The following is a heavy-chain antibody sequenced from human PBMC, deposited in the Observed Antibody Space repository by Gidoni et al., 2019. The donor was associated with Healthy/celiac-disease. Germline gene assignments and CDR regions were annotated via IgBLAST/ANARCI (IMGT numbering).Heavy chain of an antibody. J-gene: IGHJ4*02. V-gene: IGHV4-34*01. CDR3: ARVVSAARV. CDR2: INHSGST. D-gene: IGHD6-6*01. Sequence: QVQLQQWGAGLLKPSETLSLTCAVYGGSLSGYYWSWIRQPPGKGLEWIGEINHSGSTNYNPSLKSRVTISVDTSKNQFSLKLSSVTAADTAVYYCARVVSAARVWGQGTLVTVSS. CDR1: GGSLSGYY.